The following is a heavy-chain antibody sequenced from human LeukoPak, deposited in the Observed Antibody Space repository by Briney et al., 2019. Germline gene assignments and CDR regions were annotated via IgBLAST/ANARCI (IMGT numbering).Heavy chain of an antibody. J-gene: IGHJ4*02. CDR2: ISPNSGAT. CDR1: GYTFTAYY. D-gene: IGHD6-13*01. Sequence: AASVKVSCKASGYTFTAYYIHWVRRAPGQGLEWMGWISPNSGATNYAQKFQARVTMTGDTSISTAYMELSSLRSDDTAVYYCARLGGGSSWSNFDYWGQGTLVTVSS. CDR3: ARLGGGSSWSNFDY. V-gene: IGHV1-2*02.